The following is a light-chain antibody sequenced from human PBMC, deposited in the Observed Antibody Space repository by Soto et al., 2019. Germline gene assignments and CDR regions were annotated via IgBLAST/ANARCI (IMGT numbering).Light chain of an antibody. CDR3: QQYNSFWT. J-gene: IGKJ1*01. Sequence: DIHMTQSPSTLSASVGDRVTITCRASQSINSWLAWYQQKPGKAPKLLIYDASNLESGVPSRFSGSGSGTEFTLTISSLQPVDFATYYCQQYNSFWTFGQGTKVDIK. V-gene: IGKV1-5*01. CDR1: QSINSW. CDR2: DAS.